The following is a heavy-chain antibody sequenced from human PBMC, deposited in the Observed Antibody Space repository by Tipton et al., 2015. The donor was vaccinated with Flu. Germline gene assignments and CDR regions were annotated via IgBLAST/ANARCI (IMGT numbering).Heavy chain of an antibody. Sequence: LRLSCTVSGGSISSYYWSWIRQPAGKGLEWTGRIYTSGSTNYNPSLKSRVTMSVDTSKNQFSLKLSSVTAADTAVYYCARDSQQLVHRYYYYGMDVWGQGTTVTVSS. CDR1: GGSISSYY. D-gene: IGHD6-13*01. CDR3: ARDSQQLVHRYYYYGMDV. V-gene: IGHV4-4*07. J-gene: IGHJ6*02. CDR2: IYTSGST.